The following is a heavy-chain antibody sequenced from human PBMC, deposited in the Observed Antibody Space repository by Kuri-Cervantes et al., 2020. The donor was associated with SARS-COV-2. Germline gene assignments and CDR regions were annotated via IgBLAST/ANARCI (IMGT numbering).Heavy chain of an antibody. Sequence: GESLKISCAASGFTFSSYSMNWVRQAPGKGLEWVSYISSSSSTIYYADSVKGRFTISRDNAKTSAYLQMNSLTADDTAVYYCAKEGIASYDPLDVWGLGTMVTVSS. D-gene: IGHD6-13*01. CDR3: AKEGIASYDPLDV. CDR2: ISSSSSTI. CDR1: GFTFSSYS. V-gene: IGHV3-48*01. J-gene: IGHJ3*01.